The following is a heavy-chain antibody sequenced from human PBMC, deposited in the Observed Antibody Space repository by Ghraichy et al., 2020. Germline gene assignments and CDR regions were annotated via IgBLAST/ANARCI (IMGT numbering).Heavy chain of an antibody. CDR2: ISSNGGST. D-gene: IGHD2-21*02. CDR1: GFTFSSYA. Sequence: GGSLRLSCSASGFTFSSYAMHWVRQAPGKGLEYVSAISSNGGSTYYADSVKGRFTISRDNSKNTLYLQMSSLRAEDTAVYYGVKSPSCGGDCYYHDYWGQGTLVTVSS. J-gene: IGHJ4*02. CDR3: VKSPSCGGDCYYHDY. V-gene: IGHV3-64D*06.